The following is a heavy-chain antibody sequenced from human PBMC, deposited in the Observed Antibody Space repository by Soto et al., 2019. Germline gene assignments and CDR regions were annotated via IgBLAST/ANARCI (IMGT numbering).Heavy chain of an antibody. D-gene: IGHD2-2*01. CDR3: ARDMPLTR. Sequence: EVQLLESGGGLVQPGGSLRLSCAASGFTFSSYAMIWVRQAPGKGLEWVSAISGSGFSTYYADSVKGRFTISSDSSKNTVYLQMNSLRAEDAAVYYCARDMPLTRWGQGTLVTVSS. CDR1: GFTFSSYA. J-gene: IGHJ4*02. CDR2: ISGSGFST. V-gene: IGHV3-23*01.